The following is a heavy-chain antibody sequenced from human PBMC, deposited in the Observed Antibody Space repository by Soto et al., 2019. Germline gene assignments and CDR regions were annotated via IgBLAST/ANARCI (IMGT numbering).Heavy chain of an antibody. CDR3: ARRIVATETFDD. J-gene: IGHJ4*02. V-gene: IGHV4-34*01. CDR1: GGSFSGYY. D-gene: IGHD5-12*01. CDR2: VNHGGTS. Sequence: SETLSLTCAVHGGSFSGYYWDWIRQPPGKGLEWIGEVNHGGTSNYNPSLNSRVTISVDTSKNQFSLTVTSVTAADTAVYYCARRIVATETFDDRGQGTSVTVSS.